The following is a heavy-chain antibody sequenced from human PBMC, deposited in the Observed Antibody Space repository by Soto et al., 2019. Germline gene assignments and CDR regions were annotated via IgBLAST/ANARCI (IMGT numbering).Heavy chain of an antibody. J-gene: IGHJ5*02. V-gene: IGHV3-30-3*01. D-gene: IGHD3-10*01. CDR1: GFTFSSYA. Sequence: GGSLRLSCAASGFTFSSYAMHWVRQAPGKGLEWVAVISYDGSNKYYADSVKGRFTTSRDNSKNTLYLQMNSLRAEDTAVYYCARENAYYGSNWFDPWGQGTLVTVSS. CDR2: ISYDGSNK. CDR3: ARENAYYGSNWFDP.